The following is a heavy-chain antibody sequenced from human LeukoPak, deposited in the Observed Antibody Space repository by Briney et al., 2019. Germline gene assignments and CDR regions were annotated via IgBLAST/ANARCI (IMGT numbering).Heavy chain of an antibody. J-gene: IGHJ6*02. Sequence: KSSETLSLTCTVSGGSISSYYWSWIRQPPGKGLEWIRYIYYSGSTNYSPSLKSRVTISVDTSKNQFSLKLSSVTAADTAVYYCAGLCLWGRCPYGMDVWGQGTTVTVSS. CDR1: GGSISSYY. V-gene: IGHV4-59*01. D-gene: IGHD7-27*01. CDR3: AGLCLWGRCPYGMDV. CDR2: IYYSGST.